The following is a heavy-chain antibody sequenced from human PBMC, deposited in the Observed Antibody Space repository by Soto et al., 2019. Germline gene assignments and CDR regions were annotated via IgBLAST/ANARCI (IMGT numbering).Heavy chain of an antibody. CDR1: GFTFSSYA. CDR2: ISGSGGST. V-gene: IGHV3-23*01. J-gene: IGHJ4*02. Sequence: GGSLRLSCAASGFTFSSYAMSWVRQAPGKGLEWVSAISGSGGSTYYADSWKGRFTISRDNSKNTLYLQMNSLRAEDTAVYYCAKSPITIFGVVIYFDYWGQGTLVTVSS. D-gene: IGHD3-3*01. CDR3: AKSPITIFGVVIYFDY.